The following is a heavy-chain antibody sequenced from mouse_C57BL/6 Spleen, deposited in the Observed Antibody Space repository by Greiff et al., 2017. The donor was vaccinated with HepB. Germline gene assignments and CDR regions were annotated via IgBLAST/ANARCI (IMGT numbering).Heavy chain of an antibody. V-gene: IGHV14-3*01. D-gene: IGHD2-3*01. Sequence: EVQLQQSVAELVRPGPSVKLSCTASGFNIKNTYMHWVKQRPEQGLEWIGRIDPANGNTKYAPKFQGKATITADTSSNTAYLQLSSLTSDDTAIYYCARGGVYDGYFYAMDYWGQGTSVTVSS. J-gene: IGHJ4*01. CDR1: GFNIKNTY. CDR2: IDPANGNT. CDR3: ARGGVYDGYFYAMDY.